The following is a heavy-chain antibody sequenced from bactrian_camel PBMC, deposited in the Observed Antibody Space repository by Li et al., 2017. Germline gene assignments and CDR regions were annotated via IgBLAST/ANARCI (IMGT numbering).Heavy chain of an antibody. CDR3: ATAREYGLPA. J-gene: IGHJ6*01. CDR1: EDIDYC. CDR2: IDTDGST. D-gene: IGHD3*01. V-gene: IGHV3S53*01. Sequence: HVQLVESGGGAVEARGSLRLSCSASEDIDYCMGWFRQASGKEREGIAAIDTDGSTTYADSVQGRFTISGDNTKNTVYLQLNSLKSEDTALYYCATAREYGLPAWGQGTQVTVS.